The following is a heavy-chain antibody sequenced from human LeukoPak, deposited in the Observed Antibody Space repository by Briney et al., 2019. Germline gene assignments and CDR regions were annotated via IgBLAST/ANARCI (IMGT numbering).Heavy chain of an antibody. CDR1: GYTFTSYG. CDR3: ARSQPHLQWLVPQDY. J-gene: IGHJ4*02. CDR2: ISAYNGNT. V-gene: IGHV1-18*01. Sequence: ASVKVSCKASGYTFTSYGISWVRQAPGQGLEWMGWISAYNGNTNYAQKLQGRVTMTTDTSTSTAYMELRSLRSDDTAVYYCARSQPHLQWLVPQDYWGRGTLVTVSS. D-gene: IGHD6-19*01.